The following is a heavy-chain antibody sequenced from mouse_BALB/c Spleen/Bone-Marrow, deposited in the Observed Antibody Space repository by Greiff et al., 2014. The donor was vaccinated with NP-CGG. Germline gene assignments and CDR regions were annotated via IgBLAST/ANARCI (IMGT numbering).Heavy chain of an antibody. CDR1: GFTFGSYA. J-gene: IGHJ1*01. Sequence: DVMLVESGGGLVKPGGSLKLSCAASGFTFGSYAMSWVRQTPEKRLEWVASISSGGSTYYPDSVKGRFTISRDNARNILYLQMSSLRSEDTAMYYCARGGLRYFDVWGAGTTVTVSS. CDR3: ARGGLRYFDV. V-gene: IGHV5-6-5*01. CDR2: ISSGGST. D-gene: IGHD3-2*02.